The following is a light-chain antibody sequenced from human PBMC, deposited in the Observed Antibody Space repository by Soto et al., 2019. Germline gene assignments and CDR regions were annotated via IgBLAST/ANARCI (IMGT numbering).Light chain of an antibody. J-gene: IGLJ2*01. CDR3: SSYTSSSTVV. CDR2: DVS. V-gene: IGLV2-14*01. Sequence: QSVLTQPASVSGSPGQSITISCTGTSSDVGGYNYVSWYQQHPGKASKLMIYDVSNRPSGVSNRFSGSKSGNTASLTISGLKAEDEADYYCSSYTSSSTVVFGGGTKLTVL. CDR1: SSDVGGYNY.